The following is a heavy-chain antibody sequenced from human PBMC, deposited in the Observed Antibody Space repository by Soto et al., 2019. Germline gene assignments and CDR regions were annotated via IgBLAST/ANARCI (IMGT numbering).Heavy chain of an antibody. CDR3: GRDLTSNANCIDP. Sequence: SETLSLTCAVYGGSFSGYYWSWIRQPPGKGLEWMGYIYHSGNTNYNPSLKSRLTMSVDRSKNQFSLRLTSVTAADTAVYFCGRDLTSNANCIDPWGQGTLVTVSS. J-gene: IGHJ5*02. CDR2: IYHSGNT. D-gene: IGHD2-2*01. V-gene: IGHV4-34*10. CDR1: GGSFSGYY.